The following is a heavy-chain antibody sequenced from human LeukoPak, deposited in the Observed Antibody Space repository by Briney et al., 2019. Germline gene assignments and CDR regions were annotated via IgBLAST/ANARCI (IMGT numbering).Heavy chain of an antibody. CDR2: IFYTGKT. J-gene: IGHJ6*02. V-gene: IGHV4-39*01. D-gene: IGHD3-22*01. CDR1: GGSISTGSFY. CDR3: ASLDPCYFDRGSCTYYYSMDV. Sequence: SETLSLTCTVSGGSISTGSFYWGWIRQSPGKGLEWIGSIFYTGKTHYNTSLESRVTISVDMSQNKFSLSLGSVTAADTALYYCASLDPCYFDRGSCTYYYSMDVWGQGTTVTVSS.